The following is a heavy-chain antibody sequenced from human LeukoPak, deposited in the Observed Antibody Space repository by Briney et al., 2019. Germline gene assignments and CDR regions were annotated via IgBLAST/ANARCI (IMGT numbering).Heavy chain of an antibody. D-gene: IGHD6-13*01. CDR1: GGTFSSFA. Sequence: VASVKVPCKASGGTFSSFALSWVRQAPGQGLEWMGGIIPIFGTANYAQKFQGRVTIYSDASTSTDYMELSSLRSEDTAVYYCARDVRVKQQLTIRGSDYFYYMDVWGNGTTVIVSS. CDR2: IIPIFGTA. J-gene: IGHJ6*03. CDR3: ARDVRVKQQLTIRGSDYFYYMDV. V-gene: IGHV1-69*13.